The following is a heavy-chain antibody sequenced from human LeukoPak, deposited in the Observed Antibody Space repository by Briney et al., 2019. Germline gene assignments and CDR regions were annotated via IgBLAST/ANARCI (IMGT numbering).Heavy chain of an antibody. CDR3: ARSVLVVVVVAASFNWFDP. CDR1: GDSVSSNSAA. CDR2: TYYRSKWYN. J-gene: IGHJ5*02. D-gene: IGHD2-15*01. Sequence: SSQTLSLTCAISGDSVSSNSAAWNWIRQSPSRGLEWLGRTYYRSKWYNDYAVSVKSRITINPDTSKNQFSLQLNSVTPEDTAVYYCARSVLVVVVVAASFNWFDPWGQGTLVTVSS. V-gene: IGHV6-1*01.